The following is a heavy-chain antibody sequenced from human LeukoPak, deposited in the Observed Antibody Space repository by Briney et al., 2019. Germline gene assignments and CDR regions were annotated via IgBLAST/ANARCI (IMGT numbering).Heavy chain of an antibody. CDR3: ANVPISRGELQDY. D-gene: IGHD1-26*01. V-gene: IGHV3-30*18. J-gene: IGHJ4*02. Sequence: GGSLRLSCAASGFTFSSYGMHWVRQAPGEGLEWVAVISYDGSNKYYADSVKGRFTISRDNSKNTLYLQMNSLRAEDTAVYYCANVPISRGELQDYWGQGTLVTVSS. CDR1: GFTFSSYG. CDR2: ISYDGSNK.